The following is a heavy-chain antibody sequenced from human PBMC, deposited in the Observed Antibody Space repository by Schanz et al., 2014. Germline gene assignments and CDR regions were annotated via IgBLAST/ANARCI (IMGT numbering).Heavy chain of an antibody. CDR2: ISRDGTTS. CDR1: GFTFSDYY. D-gene: IGHD3-3*01. Sequence: QVQLEESGGGLVTPGGSLRLSCAASGFTFSDYYMSWIRQAPGKGLECISYISRDGTTSYYADSVKGRFTISRDNAKNSLYLEMTSLRGEDTAVYYCAATTILADWGQGTLVAVS. CDR3: AATTILAD. J-gene: IGHJ4*02. V-gene: IGHV3-11*04.